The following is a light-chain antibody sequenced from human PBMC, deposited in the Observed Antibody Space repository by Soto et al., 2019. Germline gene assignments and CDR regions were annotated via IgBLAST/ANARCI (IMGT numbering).Light chain of an antibody. CDR2: GAS. CDR3: QQDSTSLT. CDR1: QSVGST. J-gene: IGKJ4*02. Sequence: EILMTQSPATLSVSPGERVILSCRASQSVGSTLAWYQQKPGQAPRLLIRGASTRATGVPARFSGSGSGTEFTLTSISLQSEAVAVYYCQQDSTSLTFGGGTTLEIK. V-gene: IGKV3-15*01.